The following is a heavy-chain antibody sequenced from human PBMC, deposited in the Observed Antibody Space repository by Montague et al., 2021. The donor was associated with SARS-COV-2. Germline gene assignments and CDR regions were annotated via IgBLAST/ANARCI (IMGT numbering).Heavy chain of an antibody. CDR1: AGSISTYY. CDR2: IYYSWST. Sequence: SETLSLTCSVSAGSISTYYWNWIRQPPGKGLEWIGYIYYSWSTNYNPSLKSRVTISIDTSKDQFSLELSSVTAADMAVCYYASSGGYCTGGSCYYVYWGQGTLVTVSS. J-gene: IGHJ4*02. V-gene: IGHV4-59*01. D-gene: IGHD2-15*01. CDR3: ASSGGYCTGGSCYYVY.